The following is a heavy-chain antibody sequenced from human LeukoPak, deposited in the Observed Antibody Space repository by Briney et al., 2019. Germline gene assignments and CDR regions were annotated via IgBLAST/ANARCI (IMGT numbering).Heavy chain of an antibody. Sequence: GGSLRLSCAASGFTFSSYAMSWVRQAPGKGLEWVSAISGSVGSTYYADSVKGRFTISSDNSKSTRYLQMNSLRAEDTAVYYCAKELLQMAVAGQCDYWGQGTLVTVSS. J-gene: IGHJ4*02. CDR2: ISGSVGST. V-gene: IGHV3-23*01. D-gene: IGHD6-19*01. CDR3: AKELLQMAVAGQCDY. CDR1: GFTFSSYA.